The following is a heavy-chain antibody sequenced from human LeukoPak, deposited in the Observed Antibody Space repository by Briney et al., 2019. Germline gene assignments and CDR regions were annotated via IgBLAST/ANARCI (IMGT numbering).Heavy chain of an antibody. CDR1: GFTFSSYG. CDR2: ISYDGSNK. Sequence: PGGSLRLSCAASGFTFSSYGMPWVRQAPGKGLEWVAVISYDGSNKYYADSVKGRFTIARDNSKNTLYLQMNSLRAEDTAVYYCAKWDYWGQGTLVTVSS. V-gene: IGHV3-30*18. CDR3: AKWDY. J-gene: IGHJ4*02.